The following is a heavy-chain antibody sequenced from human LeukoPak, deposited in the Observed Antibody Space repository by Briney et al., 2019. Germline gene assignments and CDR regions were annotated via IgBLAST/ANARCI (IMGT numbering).Heavy chain of an antibody. D-gene: IGHD3-10*01. V-gene: IGHV3-23*01. J-gene: IGHJ5*02. CDR1: GFTFSSSG. CDR3: AKGYYGSGTYGWFDP. Sequence: GGSLRLSCAASGFTFSSSGMSWVRQAPGKGLEWVSTISASGDNTYYADSVKGRFTISRDNSKKKLYLQMNSLRAEDTAVYYCAKGYYGSGTYGWFDPWGQGTLVTVSS. CDR2: ISASGDNT.